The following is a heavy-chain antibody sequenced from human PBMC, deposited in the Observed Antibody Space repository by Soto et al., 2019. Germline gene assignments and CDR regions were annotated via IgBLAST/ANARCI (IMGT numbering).Heavy chain of an antibody. CDR3: AKSLNINWRNWFDP. D-gene: IGHD1-1*01. CDR1: GFTFSNYW. CDR2: VKSDGSST. J-gene: IGHJ5*02. V-gene: IGHV3-74*01. Sequence: GGSLRLSCVGSGFTFSNYWMHWVRQAPGKGLEWVSRVKSDGSSTSYADSVKGRFTISRDNAKNTLYLQMNSLRAEDTAVYYCAKSLNINWRNWFDPWGQGTLLTVSS.